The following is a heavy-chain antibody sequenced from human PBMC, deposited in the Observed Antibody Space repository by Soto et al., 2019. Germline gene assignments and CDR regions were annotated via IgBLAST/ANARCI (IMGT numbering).Heavy chain of an antibody. CDR3: ARDYGGGELGY. D-gene: IGHD2-21*01. Sequence: EVQLVESGGGLVQPGGSLRLSCAASGFTFSSYSMNWVRQAPGKGLEWVSYISSSSSTIYYADSVKGRFTISRDNAKNSLYLKMNSLRDEDTAVYYCARDYGGGELGYWGQGTLVTVSS. CDR2: ISSSSSTI. V-gene: IGHV3-48*02. CDR1: GFTFSSYS. J-gene: IGHJ4*02.